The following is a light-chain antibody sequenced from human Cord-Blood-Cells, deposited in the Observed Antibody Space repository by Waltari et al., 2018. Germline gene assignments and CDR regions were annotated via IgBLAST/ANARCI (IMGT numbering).Light chain of an antibody. J-gene: IGLJ3*02. CDR3: CSYAGSSTWV. CDR2: EGS. CDR1: SSDVGSYNL. V-gene: IGLV2-23*01. Sequence: QSALTQPASVSGSPGQAITISCTGTSSDVGSYNLVSCYQQHPGKAPKLMIYEGSKRPAGFFNRFSGSKSGNTASLTISGLQAEDEADYYCCSYAGSSTWVFGGGTNLTVL.